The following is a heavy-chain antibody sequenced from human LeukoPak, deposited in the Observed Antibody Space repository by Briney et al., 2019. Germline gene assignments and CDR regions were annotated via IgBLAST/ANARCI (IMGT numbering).Heavy chain of an antibody. CDR3: VKLVGVGELFWGHFLEDF. V-gene: IGHV3-23*01. D-gene: IGHD3-10*01. CDR1: GFPFSSYA. CDR2: ISGSGDST. Sequence: GGSLRLSCAASGFPFSSYAMSWVRQAPGKGLEWVSAISGSGDSTYYADSVKGRFTISRDNSKNTLYLQMNRLRAEDTAVYYCVKLVGVGELFWGHFLEDFWGQGTMVTVSS. J-gene: IGHJ4*02.